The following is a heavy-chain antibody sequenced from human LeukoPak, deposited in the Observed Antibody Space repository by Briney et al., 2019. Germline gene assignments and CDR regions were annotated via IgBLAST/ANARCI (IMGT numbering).Heavy chain of an antibody. Sequence: SETLSLTCTVSGGAINSYHWTWIRQPPGKGLEWIASIYYIGSPKYNPFLESRVTIPVDTSKNQFSLKVSSVTAADTAVYYCASDLVAASRFDPWGQGTLVTVSS. J-gene: IGHJ5*02. CDR3: ASDLVAASRFDP. CDR2: IYYIGSP. V-gene: IGHV4-59*12. D-gene: IGHD5-12*01. CDR1: GGAINSYH.